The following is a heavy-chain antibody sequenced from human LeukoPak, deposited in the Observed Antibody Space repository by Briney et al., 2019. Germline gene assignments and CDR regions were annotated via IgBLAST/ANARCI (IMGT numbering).Heavy chain of an antibody. CDR3: AGDRWGGKYYFDY. CDR2: TSSSSSYI. CDR1: GFTFSSYA. V-gene: IGHV3-21*01. Sequence: PGGSLRLSCAASGFTFSSYAMSWVRQAPGKGLEWLSSTSSSSSYIYYADSVKGRFTISRDNAKNSLYLQMNSLRAEDTAIYYCAGDRWGGKYYFDYWGQGTLVTVFS. J-gene: IGHJ4*02. D-gene: IGHD3-16*01.